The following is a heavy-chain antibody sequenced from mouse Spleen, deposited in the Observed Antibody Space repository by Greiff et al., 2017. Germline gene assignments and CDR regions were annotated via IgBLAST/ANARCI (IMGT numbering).Heavy chain of an antibody. CDR3: ECGYDGNAWFAY. D-gene: IGHD2-3*01. Sequence: EVQRVESGGGLVQPGESLNLSCASNEYEFPSHDMSWVRKTPEKRLELVAAINSDGGSNYYPDTMDRRFIISSSKTKKTRYLQVSRQRSEDTALDKYECGYDGNAWFAYWGEGTLVTVSA. J-gene: IGHJ3*01. CDR2: INSDGGSN. CDR1: EYEFPSHD. V-gene: IGHV5-2*01.